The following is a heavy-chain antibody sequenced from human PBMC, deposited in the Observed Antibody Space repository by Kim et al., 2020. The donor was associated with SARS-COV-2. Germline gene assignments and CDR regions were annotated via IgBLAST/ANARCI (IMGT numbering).Heavy chain of an antibody. J-gene: IGHJ4*02. D-gene: IGHD3-10*01. CDR3: ASGRFGEFIY. CDR2: IYTGGST. CDR1: GFTVSSNY. Sequence: GGSLRLSCAAPGFTVSSNYMSWVRQAPGKGLEWVSIIYTGGSTFDADSVKGRFTISRDTSKNTLYLQMNSLRAEDTAIYYCASGRFGEFIYWGQGTLVTVSS. V-gene: IGHV3-66*01.